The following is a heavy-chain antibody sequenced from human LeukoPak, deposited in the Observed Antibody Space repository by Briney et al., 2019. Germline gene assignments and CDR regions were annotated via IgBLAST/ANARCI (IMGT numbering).Heavy chain of an antibody. D-gene: IGHD3-22*01. J-gene: IGHJ1*01. Sequence: GGSLRLSCAASGFTFSTYWMHWVRQAPGKGLVWVSRIKSDGSTNYADSVKGRFTISRDNAKNTVSLQMSSLGAEDTGVYYCARAPSEIGGYYPEYFRHWGQGTLVTVSS. V-gene: IGHV3-74*01. CDR3: ARAPSEIGGYYPEYFRH. CDR2: IKSDGST. CDR1: GFTFSTYW.